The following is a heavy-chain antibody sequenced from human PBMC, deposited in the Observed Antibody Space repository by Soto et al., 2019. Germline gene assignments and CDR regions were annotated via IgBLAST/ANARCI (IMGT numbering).Heavy chain of an antibody. J-gene: IGHJ5*02. CDR3: ASSKDVGFDP. V-gene: IGHV4-31*03. CDR1: GGSISSGGYY. Sequence: SETLSLTCTVSGGSISSGGYYWSWIRQHPGKGLEWIGYIYYSGSTYYNPSLKSRVTISVDTSKNQFSLKLSSVTAADTAVYYCASSKDVGFDPWGQGTLVTVSS. D-gene: IGHD6-13*01. CDR2: IYYSGST.